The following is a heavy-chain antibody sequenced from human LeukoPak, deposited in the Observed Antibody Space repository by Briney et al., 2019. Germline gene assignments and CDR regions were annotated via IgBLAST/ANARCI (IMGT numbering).Heavy chain of an antibody. Sequence: SETLSLTCIVSGNSISNYYWSWIRQPAGKGLEWIGRIYSSGSTNYNPSLKSRVTMSLDTSKNQFSLKLSSVTAADTAVYYCARGGLRVMVYRLYYMDVWGKGTTVTVSS. J-gene: IGHJ6*03. CDR2: IYSSGST. V-gene: IGHV4-4*07. CDR3: ARGGLRVMVYRLYYMDV. D-gene: IGHD2-8*01. CDR1: GNSISNYY.